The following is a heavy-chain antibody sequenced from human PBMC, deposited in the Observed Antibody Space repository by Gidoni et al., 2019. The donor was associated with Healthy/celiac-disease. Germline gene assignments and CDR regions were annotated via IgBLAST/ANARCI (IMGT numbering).Heavy chain of an antibody. CDR1: GGSFSGNY. CDR3: ARGSLNYDFWSGYYSNWFDP. J-gene: IGHJ5*02. CDR2: INHSGST. V-gene: IGHV4-34*01. D-gene: IGHD3-3*01. Sequence: QVQLQQWGAGLLKPSETLSLTCAVYGGSFSGNYWSWIRQPPGKGLEWIGEINHSGSTNYNPSLKSRVTISVDTSKNQFSLKLSSVTAADTAVYYCARGSLNYDFWSGYYSNWFDPWGQGTLVTVSS.